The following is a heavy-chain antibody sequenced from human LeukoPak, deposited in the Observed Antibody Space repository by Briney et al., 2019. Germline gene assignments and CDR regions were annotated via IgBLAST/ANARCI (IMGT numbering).Heavy chain of an antibody. CDR2: IYYSGGT. V-gene: IGHV4-59*01. CDR1: GGSLSSYY. J-gene: IGHJ6*03. CDR3: ARIMPRDYMDV. Sequence: SETPSLTCTVYGGSLSSYYWSWIRQPPGKGLEWIGYIYYSGGTNYHPSLKSGFTISVATSKNQFSLKLSSVTAADAAVYYCARIMPRDYMDVWGKGTTVTVSS. D-gene: IGHD2-2*01.